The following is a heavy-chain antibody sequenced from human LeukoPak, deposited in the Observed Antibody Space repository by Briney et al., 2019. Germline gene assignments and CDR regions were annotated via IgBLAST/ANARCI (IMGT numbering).Heavy chain of an antibody. CDR3: ARSWLGDRDF. V-gene: IGHV3-74*01. CDR2: INIDGTST. J-gene: IGHJ4*01. Sequence: GGSLRLSCAASGFTFSDYWMHWVRQIPGKGLVCVSRINIDGTSTNYANSVKGRFTISRDNAKNALYLQMNSLRAEDTAVYYCARSWLGDRDFWGHGTLVTVSS. D-gene: IGHD2-21*02. CDR1: GFTFSDYW.